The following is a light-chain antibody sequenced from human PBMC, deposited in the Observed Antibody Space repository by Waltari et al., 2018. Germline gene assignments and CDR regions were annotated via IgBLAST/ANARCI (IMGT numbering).Light chain of an antibody. J-gene: IGKJ2*03. CDR2: KAS. Sequence: DIQMTQSPSTLSASVGDTITITCRASQSISNYLAWYQPKPGKAPKLLIYKASSSGSGVPSRFSGSGSGTEFTLTISSLQPDDSATYYCQQYNTYSSFGQGSKLEI. CDR3: QQYNTYSS. CDR1: QSISNY. V-gene: IGKV1-5*03.